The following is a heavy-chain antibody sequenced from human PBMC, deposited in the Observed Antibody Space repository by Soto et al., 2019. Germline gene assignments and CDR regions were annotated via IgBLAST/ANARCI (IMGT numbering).Heavy chain of an antibody. CDR3: ARDEIKKTKYFAAGYYNWLLS. D-gene: IGHD2-15*01. CDR1: GYTFITYY. CDR2: IDPSDGYT. V-gene: IGHV1-46*01. J-gene: IGHJ5*01. Sequence: GASVKVSCKASGYTFITYYLHWLRQAPGQGLEWVGIIDPSDGYTFYAEKFQGRITMTRETSTSTVFMEVTRLESADTAIYFCARDEIKKTKYFAAGYYNWLLSRGQGTLVAASS.